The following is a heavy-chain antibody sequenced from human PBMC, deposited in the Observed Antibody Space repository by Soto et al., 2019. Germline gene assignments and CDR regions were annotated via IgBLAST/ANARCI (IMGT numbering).Heavy chain of an antibody. D-gene: IGHD2-15*01. CDR3: ANGRYSSPPGMDV. J-gene: IGHJ6*02. V-gene: IGHV3-30*18. CDR1: GFIFRTYG. Sequence: GGSLRLSCAASGFIFRTYGMHWVRQAPGKGLEWVALILNDGSSEYYADSVKGRFTISRDNSKNMLYLQMNSLRVEDTAMYYCANGRYSSPPGMDVWGQGTTVTVSS. CDR2: ILNDGSSE.